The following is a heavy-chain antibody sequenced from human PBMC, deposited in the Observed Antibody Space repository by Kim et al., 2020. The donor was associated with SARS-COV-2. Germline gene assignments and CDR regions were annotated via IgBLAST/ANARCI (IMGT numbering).Heavy chain of an antibody. Sequence: SETLSLTCAVYGGSFSGYYWSWIRQPPGKGLEWIGEINHSGSTNYNPSLKSRVPISVDTSKNQFSLKLSSVTAADTAVYYCARPNPLQGLVVVPAAMEFDGGDAFDIWGQGTMVTVSS. D-gene: IGHD2-2*01. CDR1: GGSFSGYY. J-gene: IGHJ3*02. CDR2: INHSGST. V-gene: IGHV4-34*01. CDR3: ARPNPLQGLVVVPAAMEFDGGDAFDI.